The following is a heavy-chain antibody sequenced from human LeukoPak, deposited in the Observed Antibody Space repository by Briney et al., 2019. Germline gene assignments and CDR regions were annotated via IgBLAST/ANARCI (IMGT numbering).Heavy chain of an antibody. Sequence: ASVKVSCKASGYTFTDYFMQWVRQAPGQGLEWMGRINLKSGYTEDSLDFQGRVTLTRDTSISTAYMEVRSLRPDDTAVYYCARALASTANWEFDYWGQGTPVTVSP. CDR2: INLKSGYT. J-gene: IGHJ4*02. V-gene: IGHV1-2*06. CDR1: GYTFTDYF. D-gene: IGHD7-27*01. CDR3: ARALASTANWEFDY.